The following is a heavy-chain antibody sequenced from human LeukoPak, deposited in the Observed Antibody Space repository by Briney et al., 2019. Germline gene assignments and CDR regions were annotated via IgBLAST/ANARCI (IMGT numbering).Heavy chain of an antibody. CDR1: GYNFLAHY. J-gene: IGHJ5*02. Sequence: ASVTVSCKTSGYNFLAHYIHWVRQAPGQGLEWMGWINSNTGGSMTAQKFQGGVSLTRDTATTTAYLEVRRLTADDTAVYFCARDLYGSLSYGLDTWGQGTLVIVSS. CDR3: ARDLYGSLSYGLDT. V-gene: IGHV1-2*02. D-gene: IGHD3-16*01. CDR2: INSNTGGS.